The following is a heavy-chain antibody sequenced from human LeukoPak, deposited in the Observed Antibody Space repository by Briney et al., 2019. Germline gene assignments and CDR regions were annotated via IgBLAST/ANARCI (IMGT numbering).Heavy chain of an antibody. CDR3: ARDRYYYDSSGYSLDY. Sequence: SETLSLTCTISGDSIDDSYWRWIRQPAGKGLECIGRIHTSGSTNYNPSLKSRVTMSVDTSKNQFSLKLSFVTAADTAVYYCARDRYYYDSSGYSLDYWGQGTLVTVSS. CDR1: GDSIDDSY. CDR2: IHTSGST. J-gene: IGHJ4*02. D-gene: IGHD3-22*01. V-gene: IGHV4-4*07.